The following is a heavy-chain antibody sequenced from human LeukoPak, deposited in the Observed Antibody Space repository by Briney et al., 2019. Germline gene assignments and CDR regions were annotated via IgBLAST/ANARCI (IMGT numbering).Heavy chain of an antibody. Sequence: GASVKVSCKASGYTFTGYYMHWVRQAPGQGLEWMGRINPNSGCTNYAQKFQGRVTMTRDTSISTAYMELSRLRSDDTAVYYCARTSPYDYVWGSYRYKGFDYWGQGTLVTVSS. D-gene: IGHD3-16*02. J-gene: IGHJ4*02. V-gene: IGHV1-2*06. CDR3: ARTSPYDYVWGSYRYKGFDY. CDR1: GYTFTGYY. CDR2: INPNSGCT.